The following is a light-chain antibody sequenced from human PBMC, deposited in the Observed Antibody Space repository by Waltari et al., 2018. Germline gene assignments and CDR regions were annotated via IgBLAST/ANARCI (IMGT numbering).Light chain of an antibody. CDR3: QQRLNWAPAIP. J-gene: IGKJ5*01. CDR1: QSVSSY. CDR2: DAS. Sequence: IVLTQSPATPSLSPGEKAPLACRASQSVSSYFAWYQQKPAQAPRLRIYDASHRDTGIPARVGGSGCGAGFTLTLSDIGPGDFAVYCCQQRLNWAPAIPVGQGTRLEI. V-gene: IGKV3-11*01.